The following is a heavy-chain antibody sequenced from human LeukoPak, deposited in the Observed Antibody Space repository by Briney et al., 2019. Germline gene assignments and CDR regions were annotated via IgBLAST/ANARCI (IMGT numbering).Heavy chain of an antibody. CDR3: ARDSGSYYFDY. J-gene: IGHJ4*02. CDR2: ISYDGSNK. CDR1: GFTFSSYA. Sequence: GRSLRLSCAASGFTFSSYAMHWVRQAPGQGLEWVAVISYDGSNKYYAGSVKGRFTISRDNSKNTLYLQMNSLRAEDTAVYYCARDSGSYYFDYWGQGTLVTVSS. D-gene: IGHD1-26*01. V-gene: IGHV3-30-3*01.